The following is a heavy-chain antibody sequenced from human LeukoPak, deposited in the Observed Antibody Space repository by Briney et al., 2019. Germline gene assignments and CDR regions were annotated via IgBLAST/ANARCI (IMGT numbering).Heavy chain of an antibody. CDR2: ISATGGST. D-gene: IGHD1-26*01. V-gene: IGHV3-23*01. Sequence: GXXLXLSCAASGFTFSSYAMRWVRQAPGKGVEWGSSISATGGSTYYADSVRGGVTIYRENCKNRLYLQMNSLRAADTAVYYCAKDSGSYRYFDYWGQGTLVTVSS. CDR3: AKDSGSYRYFDY. J-gene: IGHJ4*02. CDR1: GFTFSSYA.